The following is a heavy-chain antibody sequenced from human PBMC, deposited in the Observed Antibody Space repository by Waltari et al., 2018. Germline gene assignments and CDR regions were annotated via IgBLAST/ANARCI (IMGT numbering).Heavy chain of an antibody. CDR1: GGSIRSGGYY. CDR3: ARASGGHHAFDI. Sequence: QVQLQESGPGLVKPSQTLSLTCTVSGGSIRSGGYYWSWIRQHPGKGLEWIGYIYYSGSTYYNPSLKSRVTISVDTSKNQCSLKLSSVTAADTAVYYCARASGGHHAFDIWGQGTMVTVSS. J-gene: IGHJ3*02. CDR2: IYYSGST. D-gene: IGHD2-15*01. V-gene: IGHV4-31*03.